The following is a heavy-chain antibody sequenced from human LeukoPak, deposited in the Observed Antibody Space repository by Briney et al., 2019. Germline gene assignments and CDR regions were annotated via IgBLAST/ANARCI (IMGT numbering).Heavy chain of an antibody. CDR3: ATFLGFYGDPLFDF. Sequence: GASVKVSCKASESTFIIYAVHWVRQAPGQRLEWMGWINVGDNNTNYSQKFQDRVTITRDTSASAVYMELSSLRSEDTAVYYCATFLGFYGDPLFDFWGQGTLITVSS. V-gene: IGHV1-3*01. J-gene: IGHJ4*02. CDR2: INVGDNNT. D-gene: IGHD4-17*01. CDR1: ESTFIIYA.